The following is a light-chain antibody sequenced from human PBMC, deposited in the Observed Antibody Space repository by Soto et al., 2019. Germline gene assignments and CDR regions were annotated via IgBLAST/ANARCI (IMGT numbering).Light chain of an antibody. J-gene: IGKJ1*01. CDR2: ETS. V-gene: IGKV1-5*03. Sequence: DIQMTQSPSTLSASVGDRVSITCRASQSISSPMAWYQQEPGKAPRLLIYETSTLQRGVPSRFSGSASGTEFPLTISSLQPDDFATYYCQQYNGFGSWTFGQGTKVEIK. CDR3: QQYNGFGSWT. CDR1: QSISSP.